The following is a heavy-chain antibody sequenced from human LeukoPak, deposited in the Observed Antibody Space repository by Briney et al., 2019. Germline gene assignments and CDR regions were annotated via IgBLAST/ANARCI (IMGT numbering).Heavy chain of an antibody. Sequence: GGSLRLSCAASGFTFSSYAMHWVRQAPGKGLEWVVVISYDGSNKYYADSVKGRFTISRDNSKNTLYLQMNSLRAEDTAVYYCARDVAVDFWGGYYSRSYYYYGMDVWGQGTTVTVSS. D-gene: IGHD3-3*01. CDR3: ARDVAVDFWGGYYSRSYYYYGMDV. CDR2: ISYDGSNK. V-gene: IGHV3-30-3*01. J-gene: IGHJ6*02. CDR1: GFTFSSYA.